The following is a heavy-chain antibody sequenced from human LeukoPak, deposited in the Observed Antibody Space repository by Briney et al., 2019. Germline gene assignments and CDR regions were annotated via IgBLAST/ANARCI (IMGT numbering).Heavy chain of an antibody. V-gene: IGHV4-39*01. J-gene: IGHJ4*02. D-gene: IGHD5-18*01. CDR3: ARQRHSNGPDY. CDR2: FYYSGII. CDR1: GGSIRTITYY. Sequence: PSETLSLTCTVSGGSIRTITYYWGWIRQPPGKGLEWIGSFYYSGIIYYNPSLKSRITISVDTSKSQFSLNMTSVTAADTAVYYCARQRHSNGPDYWGQGPLFTVSS.